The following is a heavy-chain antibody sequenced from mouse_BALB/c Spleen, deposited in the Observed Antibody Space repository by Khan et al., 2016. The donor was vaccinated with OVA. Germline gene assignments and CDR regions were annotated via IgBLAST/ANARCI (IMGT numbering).Heavy chain of an antibody. CDR1: GYIFTSYW. D-gene: IGHD6-1*01. CDR3: AREEPLYYFDD. V-gene: IGHV1S132*01. J-gene: IGHJ2*01. CDR2: IYPGTDNT. Sequence: VQLQESGAELVRPGASVKLSCKTSGYIFTSYWIHWIKLRSGQGLEWIARIYPGTDNTYYNEKFKDKATLTADKPSSTAYMQLSSLRSEDSAVDFGAREEPLYYFDDWGQGTTLTVSS.